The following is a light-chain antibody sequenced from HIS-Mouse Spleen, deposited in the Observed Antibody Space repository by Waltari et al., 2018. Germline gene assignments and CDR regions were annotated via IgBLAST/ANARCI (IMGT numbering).Light chain of an antibody. J-gene: IGLJ3*02. CDR2: EVS. CDR1: SSDVGGSNY. CDR3: SSYAGSNNLV. V-gene: IGLV2-8*01. Sequence: QSALTQPPSASGSPGQSVTILCTGTSSDVGGSNYVSWYQQHPGKAPKLMIYEVSKRPSGVPDRFSGSKSGNTASLTVSGLQAEDEADYYCSSYAGSNNLVFGGGTKLTVL.